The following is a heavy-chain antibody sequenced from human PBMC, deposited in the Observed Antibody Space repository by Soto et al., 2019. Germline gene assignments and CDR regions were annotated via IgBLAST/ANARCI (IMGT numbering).Heavy chain of an antibody. D-gene: IGHD6-19*01. CDR2: INYSGST. CDR3: ARSHAPRYSRGNNYFDF. J-gene: IGHJ4*02. CDR1: GVSIYSGSYH. Sequence: NLSLPCSVSGVSIYSGSYHWGWIRQPPGKGLELIGAINYSGSTYYNPSLKRRVTISVDTSKNQFSLVLSSVTAADTAMYYCARSHAPRYSRGNNYFDFWGQGTLVTVS. V-gene: IGHV4-39*01.